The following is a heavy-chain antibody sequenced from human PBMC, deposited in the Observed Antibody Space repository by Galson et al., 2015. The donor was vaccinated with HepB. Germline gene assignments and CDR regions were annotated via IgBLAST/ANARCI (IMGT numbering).Heavy chain of an antibody. V-gene: IGHV1-18*01. Sequence: SVKVSCKASGYTFSSYGISWVRQAPGQGLEWMGWISDYNDNKTYAQKLQGRVTMTTDTSTRKAYMDLRSLRSDDTAVYYCARLRMSTIGDLIWYFDIWGQGTMVTVSS. CDR1: GYTFSSYG. CDR2: ISDYNDNK. CDR3: ARLRMSTIGDLIWYFDI. D-gene: IGHD1-1*01. J-gene: IGHJ3*02.